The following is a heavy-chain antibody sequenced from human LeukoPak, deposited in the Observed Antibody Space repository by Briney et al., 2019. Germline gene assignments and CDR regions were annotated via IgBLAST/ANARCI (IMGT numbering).Heavy chain of an antibody. V-gene: IGHV3-23*01. CDR3: ATFSYAGNAGGSAGS. D-gene: IGHD4-23*01. Sequence: GGSVRLSCAASGFTFNDYNMMWNRQAPGKGLEWVSAISGSGCSTYYADYVKGRFTICRVNSKNRVNVHVNSLRAEDTAVYYCATFSYAGNAGGSAGSWGQGTLVTVSS. CDR2: ISGSGCST. J-gene: IGHJ5*02. CDR1: GFTFNDYN.